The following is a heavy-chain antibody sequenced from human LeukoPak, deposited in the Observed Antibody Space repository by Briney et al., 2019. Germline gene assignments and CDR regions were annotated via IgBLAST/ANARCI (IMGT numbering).Heavy chain of an antibody. Sequence: SQTLSLTCDISGDSVSSNSAAWNWIRQSPSRGLEWLGRTYYRSKWYNDYAVSVKSRITINPDTSKNQFSLQLNSVTPEDTAVYYCARGGGYSSSSGFDYWGQGTLVTVSS. CDR2: TYYRSKWYN. CDR3: ARGGGYSSSSGFDY. D-gene: IGHD6-6*01. V-gene: IGHV6-1*01. CDR1: GDSVSSNSAA. J-gene: IGHJ4*02.